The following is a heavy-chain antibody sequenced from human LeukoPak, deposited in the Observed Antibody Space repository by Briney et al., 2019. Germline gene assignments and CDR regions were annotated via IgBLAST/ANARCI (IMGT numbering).Heavy chain of an antibody. CDR1: GGSFSCYY. D-gene: IGHD3-10*01. Sequence: SETLSLTCAVYGGSFSCYYWSWIRQPPGKGLEWIGEINHSGSTNYNPSLKSRVTISVDTSKNQFSLKLSSVTAADTAVYYCARRRVRGVIPRYNWFDPWGQGTLVTVSS. J-gene: IGHJ5*02. V-gene: IGHV4-34*01. CDR2: INHSGST. CDR3: ARRRVRGVIPRYNWFDP.